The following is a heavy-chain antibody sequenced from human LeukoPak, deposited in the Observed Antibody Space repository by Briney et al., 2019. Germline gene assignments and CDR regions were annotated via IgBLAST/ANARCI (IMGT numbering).Heavy chain of an antibody. J-gene: IGHJ6*03. Sequence: PGGSLRLSCAASGFTFSSYSMNWVRQAPGKGLEWVSSISSSSSYIYYADSVKGRFTISRDNAKNSLYLQMNSLRAEDTAVYYCARDSVVVTAGYYYYMDVRGKGTTVTVSS. CDR2: ISSSSSYI. CDR1: GFTFSSYS. CDR3: ARDSVVVTAGYYYYMDV. V-gene: IGHV3-21*01. D-gene: IGHD2-21*02.